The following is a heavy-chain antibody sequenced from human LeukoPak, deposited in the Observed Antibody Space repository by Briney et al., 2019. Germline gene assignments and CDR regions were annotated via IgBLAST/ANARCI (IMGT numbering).Heavy chain of an antibody. CDR3: ARRSESYSDY. CDR2: ISYDGSNK. J-gene: IGHJ4*02. D-gene: IGHD1-26*01. Sequence: GGSLRLSCAASGFTFSNYGMHWVRQAPGEGLEWVAVISYDGSNKYYADSVKGRFTISRDNSKNTLYLQMNSLRAEDTAVYYCARRSESYSDYWGQGTLVAVS. V-gene: IGHV3-30*03. CDR1: GFTFSNYG.